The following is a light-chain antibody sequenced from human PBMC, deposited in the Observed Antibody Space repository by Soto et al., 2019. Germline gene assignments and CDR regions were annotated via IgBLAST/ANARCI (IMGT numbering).Light chain of an antibody. Sequence: DIQMTQSPSTLSASVGDRVSFTFRASNSISMWLAWYQRRPGKAPSLLITDASKLESGDPPRFNSSRSETELTLTIRNLQPDQLAPYYIQQYNSFPWTFGLGNQVEIK. J-gene: IGKJ1*01. CDR2: DAS. CDR3: QQYNSFPWT. V-gene: IGKV1-5*01. CDR1: NSISMW.